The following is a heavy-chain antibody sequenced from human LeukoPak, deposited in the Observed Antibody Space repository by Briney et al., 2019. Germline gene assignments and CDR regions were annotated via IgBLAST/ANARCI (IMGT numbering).Heavy chain of an antibody. J-gene: IGHJ4*02. CDR3: AREIAAAGTYFDS. D-gene: IGHD6-13*01. V-gene: IGHV1-18*01. CDR2: ISAYNGNT. CDR1: GYTFTSYG. Sequence: ASVKVSCKASGYTFTSYGISWVRQAPGQGLEWMGWISAYNGNTNYAQMLQGRVTMTTDTSTSTAYMELRSLRSDDAAVYYCAREIAAAGTYFDSWGQGTLVTVSS.